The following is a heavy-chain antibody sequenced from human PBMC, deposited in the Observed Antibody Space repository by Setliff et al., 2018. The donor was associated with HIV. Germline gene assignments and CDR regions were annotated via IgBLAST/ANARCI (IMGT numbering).Heavy chain of an antibody. J-gene: IGHJ3*02. Sequence: ASVQVSCKAFGYTFTSYFLRWVRQAPGQGLEWLGIIDPNGGATNNAQKLQGRLTVTTDTSTGTLYMELSNLRSDASAVYYCARDYAYDILTGYYSPPDAFDIWGQGTMVTVSS. CDR3: ARDYAYDILTGYYSPPDAFDI. CDR2: IDPNGGAT. D-gene: IGHD3-9*01. CDR1: GYTFTSYF. V-gene: IGHV1-46*01.